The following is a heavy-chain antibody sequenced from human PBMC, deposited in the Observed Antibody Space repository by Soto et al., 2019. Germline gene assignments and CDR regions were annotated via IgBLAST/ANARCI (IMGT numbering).Heavy chain of an antibody. CDR1: GFTFSSYG. J-gene: IGHJ4*02. V-gene: IGHV3-33*01. Sequence: QVQLVESGGGVVQPGRSLRLSCAASGFTFSSYGMHWVRQAPGKGLEWVAVIWYDGSNKYYADSVKGRFTISRDNSKNTLYLQMNSLRAEDTAVYYCARELVTWFGESPPDYWGQGTLVTVSS. D-gene: IGHD3-10*01. CDR2: IWYDGSNK. CDR3: ARELVTWFGESPPDY.